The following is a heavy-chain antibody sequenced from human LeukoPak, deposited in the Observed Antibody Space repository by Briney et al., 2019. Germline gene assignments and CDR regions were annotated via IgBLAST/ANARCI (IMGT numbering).Heavy chain of an antibody. CDR3: VRDRLTGLMSTLTPA. CDR2: IGSLSTYT. D-gene: IGHD4-11*01. CDR1: EFTFSSYS. V-gene: IGHV3-21*01. J-gene: IGHJ5*02. Sequence: PGGSLRLSCVSSEFTFSSYSMYWVRQAPGKGLGWVSYIGSLSTYTHYADSVKGRFTISRDNDKKLLYLQMNSLRVEDTAVYYCVRDRLTGLMSTLTPAWGQGTLVTVSS.